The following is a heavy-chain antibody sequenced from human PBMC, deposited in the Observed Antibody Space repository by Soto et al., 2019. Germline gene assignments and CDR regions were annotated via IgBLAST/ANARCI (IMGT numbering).Heavy chain of an antibody. V-gene: IGHV1-18*01. CDR3: AREEQWLGNDAFDI. Sequence: ASVKVSCKASGYTFTSYGISWVRQAPGQGLEWMGWISAYNGNTNYAQKLQGRVTMTTDTSTSTAYMELRSLRSDDTAVYYCAREEQWLGNDAFDIWGQGTMVTVSS. CDR2: ISAYNGNT. J-gene: IGHJ3*02. CDR1: GYTFTSYG. D-gene: IGHD6-19*01.